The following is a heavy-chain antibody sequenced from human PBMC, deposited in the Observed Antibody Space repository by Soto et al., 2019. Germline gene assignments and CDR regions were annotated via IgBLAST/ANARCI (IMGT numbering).Heavy chain of an antibody. Sequence: SETLSLTCAVSGYSISSGYYWGWIRQPPGKGLEWIGSIYHSGSTHYNPSLKSRVTISVDTSKNQFSLNLSSVTAADTAVYYCARPRGFFGDGANDGSSWYWYFDLWGRGTLVTVSS. CDR2: IYHSGST. J-gene: IGHJ2*01. CDR3: ARPRGFFGDGANDGSSWYWYFDL. V-gene: IGHV4-38-2*01. D-gene: IGHD6-13*01. CDR1: GYSISSGYY.